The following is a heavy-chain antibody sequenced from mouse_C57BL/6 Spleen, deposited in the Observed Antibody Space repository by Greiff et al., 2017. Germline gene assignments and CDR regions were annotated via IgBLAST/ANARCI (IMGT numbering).Heavy chain of an antibody. V-gene: IGHV1-80*01. D-gene: IGHD3-2*02. CDR2: IYPGDGDT. J-gene: IGHJ2*01. CDR1: GYAFSSYW. CDR3: ARSSGSHFDY. Sequence: VKLMESGAELVKPGASVKISCKASGYAFSSYWMNWVKQRPGKGLEWIGQIYPGDGDTNYNGKFKGKATLTADKSSSTAYMQLSSLTSEDSAVYFCARSSGSHFDYWGQGTTLTVSS.